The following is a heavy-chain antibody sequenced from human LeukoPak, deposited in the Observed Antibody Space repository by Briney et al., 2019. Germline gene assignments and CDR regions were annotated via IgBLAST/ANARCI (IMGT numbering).Heavy chain of an antibody. CDR2: IYYSGST. Sequence: SETLSLTCIVSGGSISSYYWSWIRQPPGKGLEWIGYIYYSGSTNYNPSLKSRVTISVDTSKNQFSLKLSSVTAADTAVYYCARVARRPFAWFDPWGQGTLVTVSS. J-gene: IGHJ5*02. V-gene: IGHV4-59*01. CDR3: ARVARRPFAWFDP. CDR1: GGSISSYY.